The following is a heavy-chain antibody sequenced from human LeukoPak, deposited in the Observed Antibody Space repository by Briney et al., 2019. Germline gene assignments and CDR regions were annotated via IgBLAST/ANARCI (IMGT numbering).Heavy chain of an antibody. J-gene: IGHJ6*02. D-gene: IGHD6-19*01. Sequence: SETLSLTCTVSGGSITNTNYYWAWIRQPPGEGLEWIGSVYHSGITYYTPSLKSRVTISVDTSKNQFSLKLSSVTAADTAVYYCARHLAVAGNAKLKRNPYYYYYGMDVWGQGTTVTVSS. CDR2: VYHSGIT. CDR3: ARHLAVAGNAKLKRNPYYYYYGMDV. V-gene: IGHV4-39*01. CDR1: GGSITNTNYY.